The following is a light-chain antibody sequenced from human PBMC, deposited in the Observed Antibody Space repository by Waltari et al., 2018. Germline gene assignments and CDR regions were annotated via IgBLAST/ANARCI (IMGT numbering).Light chain of an antibody. J-gene: IGLJ2*01. CDR2: GTR. CDR3: QSYDTSLSVV. V-gene: IGLV1-40*01. CDR1: GSNPGAGYD. Sequence: QSVLTQPPSVSGAPGQRVSISCTGSGSNPGAGYDVHWYQQPPGKAPKLLIYGTRTRPPGVPDRFLGSQSGTSASLAITALQAEDEAEYYCQSYDTSLSVVFGGGTKLTVL.